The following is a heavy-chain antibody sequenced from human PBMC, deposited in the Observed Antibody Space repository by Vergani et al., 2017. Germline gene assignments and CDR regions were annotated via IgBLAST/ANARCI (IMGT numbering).Heavy chain of an antibody. D-gene: IGHD2-15*01. CDR3: ALRSGGYYSGGKVHPLRTAFDV. CDR2: ISASGNA. CDR1: GGSISAGYYF. J-gene: IGHJ3*01. Sequence: QVQLQASGPGRVKPSQTLSLTCTMSGGSISAGYYFWSWIRQPAGKGLEWLGHISASGNASHSPSLKTRVSMSVDTSKNQFSLTVTSVTAADTAIYFCALRSGGYYSGGKVHPLRTAFDVWGRGTVVTVSS. V-gene: IGHV4-61*02.